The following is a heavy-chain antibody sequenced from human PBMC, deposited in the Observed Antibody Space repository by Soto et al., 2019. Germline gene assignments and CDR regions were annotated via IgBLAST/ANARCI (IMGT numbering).Heavy chain of an antibody. V-gene: IGHV1-24*01. Sequence: GASVKVSCKVSGYTLTELSMHWVRQAPGKGLEWMGGFDPEDGETIYAQKFQGRVTMTEDTSTDTAYMELSSLRSEDTAVYYCATANEHNYGFWSGPAVFDPWGQGTLVTVSS. CDR3: ATANEHNYGFWSGPAVFDP. J-gene: IGHJ5*02. D-gene: IGHD3-3*01. CDR2: FDPEDGET. CDR1: GYTLTELS.